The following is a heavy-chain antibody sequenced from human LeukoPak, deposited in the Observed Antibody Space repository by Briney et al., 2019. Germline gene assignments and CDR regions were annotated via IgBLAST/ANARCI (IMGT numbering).Heavy chain of an antibody. D-gene: IGHD6-13*01. CDR3: ARVGSAYSISHFDS. V-gene: IGHV1-69*04. Sequence: ASVKVSCKASGGTFSSYAISWVRQAPGQGLEWMGRIIPILGIANYAQKFQGRVTITADKSTSTAYMELSSLRSEDTAVYYCARVGSAYSISHFDSWGQGTLVTVSS. CDR2: IIPILGIA. J-gene: IGHJ4*02. CDR1: GGTFSSYA.